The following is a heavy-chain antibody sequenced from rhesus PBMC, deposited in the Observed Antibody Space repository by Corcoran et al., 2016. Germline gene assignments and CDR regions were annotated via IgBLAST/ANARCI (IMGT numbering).Heavy chain of an antibody. Sequence: EVQLVESGGGLVQPGGSLRLSCAASGFTFSSYWMYWVRQAPGKGLEWVFRISSDGGSTSYADSVKGRFNISRENAKNSLYLQMNSLRAEDTAVYYCAKAIAANIFDYWGQGVLVTVSS. V-gene: IGHV3-119*01. CDR2: ISSDGGST. CDR3: AKAIAANIFDY. J-gene: IGHJ4*01. D-gene: IGHD6-13*01. CDR1: GFTFSSYW.